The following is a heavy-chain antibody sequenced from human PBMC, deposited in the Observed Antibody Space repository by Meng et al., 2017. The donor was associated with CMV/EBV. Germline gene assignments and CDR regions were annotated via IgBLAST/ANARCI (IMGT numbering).Heavy chain of an antibody. Sequence: GGSLRLSCAASGFTFSSDSMNWVRQAPGKGLEWVSSISSSSSYIYYADSVKGRFTISRDNAKNSLYLQMNSLRAEDTAVYYCARAPPWDEFDYWGQGTLVTVSS. CDR3: ARAPPWDEFDY. V-gene: IGHV3-21*01. CDR2: ISSSSSYI. J-gene: IGHJ4*02. D-gene: IGHD1-26*01. CDR1: GFTFSSDS.